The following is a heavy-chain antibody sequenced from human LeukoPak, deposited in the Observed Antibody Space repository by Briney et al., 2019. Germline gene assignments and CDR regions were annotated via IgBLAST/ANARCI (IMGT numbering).Heavy chain of an antibody. V-gene: IGHV1-58*02. CDR2: IVVGSGNT. Sequence: GASVKVSCKASGFTFTRSAMQWVRQARGQRLEWIGWIVVGSGNTKYAQKFQGRVTMTRDMSTSTVYMELSSLRSEDTAVYYCARALPHRRLMDTTMEQHWFDPWGQGTLVTVSS. D-gene: IGHD5-18*01. J-gene: IGHJ5*02. CDR1: GFTFTRSA. CDR3: ARALPHRRLMDTTMEQHWFDP.